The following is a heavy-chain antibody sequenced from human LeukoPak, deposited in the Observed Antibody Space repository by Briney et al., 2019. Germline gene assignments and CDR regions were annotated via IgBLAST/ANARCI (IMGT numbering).Heavy chain of an antibody. CDR2: IKQDGSEK. CDR3: ARAQRLYSSSSAFDY. J-gene: IGHJ4*02. D-gene: IGHD6-6*01. V-gene: IGHV3-7*01. Sequence: GGSLRLSCAASGFTFSSFWMTWVRQAPGKGLEWVANIKQDGSEKYYVVSVKGRFTISRDNAKNSLYLQMNSLRAEDMAVYYCARAQRLYSSSSAFDYWGQGTLVTVSS. CDR1: GFTFSSFW.